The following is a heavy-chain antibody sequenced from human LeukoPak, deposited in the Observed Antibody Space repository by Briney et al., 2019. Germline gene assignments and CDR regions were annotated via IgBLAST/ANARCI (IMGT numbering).Heavy chain of an antibody. CDR2: IYYSGST. Sequence: PSETLSLTCTVSGGSISSGGYYWSWIRQHPGKGLEWIVYIYYSGSTYYNPSLKSRVTISVDTSKNQFSLKLSSVTAADTAVYYCARAQEDYGDYVGYFDYWGQGTLVTVSS. V-gene: IGHV4-31*03. J-gene: IGHJ4*02. CDR3: ARAQEDYGDYVGYFDY. D-gene: IGHD4-17*01. CDR1: GGSISSGGYY.